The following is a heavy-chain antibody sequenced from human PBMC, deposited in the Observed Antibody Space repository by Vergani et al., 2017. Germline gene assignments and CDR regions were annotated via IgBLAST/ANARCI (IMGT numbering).Heavy chain of an antibody. J-gene: IGHJ4*02. Sequence: VEAGGGLVQPGGSLRLSCAASGFLFQDFAFHWVRQVSGRGLEWVSGIDRNSATKYPVKYGNSMEGRFIISRDNAKNSLYLQMNSLRAEDTAIYFCARENYDNYNGEYWGQGTLVTVSA. V-gene: IGHV3-9*01. CDR2: IDRNSATKYPV. D-gene: IGHD3-22*01. CDR1: GFLFQDFA. CDR3: ARENYDNYNGEY.